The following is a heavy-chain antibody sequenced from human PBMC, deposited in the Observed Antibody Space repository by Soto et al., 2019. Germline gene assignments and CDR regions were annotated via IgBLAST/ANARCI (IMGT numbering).Heavy chain of an antibody. V-gene: IGHV4-31*03. CDR1: GGSISSGGYY. J-gene: IGHJ6*02. Sequence: SETLSLTCTVSGGSISSGGYYWSWIRQHPGKGLEWIGYIYYSGSTYYNPSLKSRVTISVDTSKNQFSMKLSSVTAADTAVYYCAREDRYYYGMDVWGQGTKVTGSS. CDR2: IYYSGST. CDR3: AREDRYYYGMDV.